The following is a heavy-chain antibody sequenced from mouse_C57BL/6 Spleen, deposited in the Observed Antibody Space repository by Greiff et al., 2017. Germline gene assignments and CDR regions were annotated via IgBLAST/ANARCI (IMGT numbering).Heavy chain of an antibody. D-gene: IGHD2-13*01. CDR1: GYTFNNTS. J-gene: IGHJ3*01. CDR3: ARYGDYYWFAY. V-gene: IGHV1S12*01. Sequence: QVQLQQSVAELVKPGASVKMSCKASGYTFNNTSIHWVKQRPEQGLEWIGNIYPRNGSTNYNEKFKGKATLTADTSSITAYMQLSSLTSEDSAVYCCARYGDYYWFAYWGQGTTVTVSA. CDR2: IYPRNGST.